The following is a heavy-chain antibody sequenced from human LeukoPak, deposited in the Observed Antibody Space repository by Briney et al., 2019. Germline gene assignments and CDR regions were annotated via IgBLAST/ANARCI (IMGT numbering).Heavy chain of an antibody. V-gene: IGHV5-10-1*01. CDR1: GYSFTSYW. D-gene: IGHD3-22*01. Sequence: GESLKISCKGSGYSFTSYWISWVRQMPGKGLEWMGRIDPSDSYTNYSPSFQGHVTILADKSISTAYLQWSSLKASDTAMYYCARSPSYYYDSSGYYYAPFGYWGQGTLVTVSS. CDR3: ARSPSYYYDSSGYYYAPFGY. CDR2: IDPSDSYT. J-gene: IGHJ4*02.